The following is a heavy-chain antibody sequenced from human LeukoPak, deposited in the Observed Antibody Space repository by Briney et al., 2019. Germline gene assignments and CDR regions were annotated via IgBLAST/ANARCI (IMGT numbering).Heavy chain of an antibody. CDR2: IGWSGST. V-gene: IGHV4-59*01. Sequence: PAETLSLTCTVSGASISRYYTSWIRHPPGKGLECMGFIGWSGSTNDNPSLKSRVTISVDTSKNQFSLKLSSVTAADTAVYYCARDRLGAKNYYYYYGMDVWGQGTTVTVSS. J-gene: IGHJ6*02. CDR1: GASISRYY. CDR3: ARDRLGAKNYYYYYGMDV. D-gene: IGHD3-16*01.